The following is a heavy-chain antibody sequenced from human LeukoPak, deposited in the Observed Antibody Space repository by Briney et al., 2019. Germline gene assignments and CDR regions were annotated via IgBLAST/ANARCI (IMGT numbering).Heavy chain of an antibody. Sequence: ASVKVSCKASGYTFTGYYMHWVRQAPGQGLEWMGWINPNSGGTNYAQKFQGRVTMTRDTSISTAYMELSRLRSDDTAVYYCARVAAVLWFGELLSFDYWGQGTLVTVSS. CDR2: INPNSGGT. V-gene: IGHV1-2*02. J-gene: IGHJ4*02. CDR1: GYTFTGYY. CDR3: ARVAAVLWFGELLSFDY. D-gene: IGHD3-10*01.